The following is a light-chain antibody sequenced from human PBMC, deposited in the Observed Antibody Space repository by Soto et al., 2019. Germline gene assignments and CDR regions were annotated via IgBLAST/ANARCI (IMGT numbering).Light chain of an antibody. CDR3: QQLNTFPVT. CDR2: ASS. Sequence: DIQLTQSPSFLSASVGDRVTITCRASQGISSYLAWYQQTPGKAPKLLIYASSTLQSGVPSRFSGSGYGTEFTLTISSLQPEDFATYHCQQLNTFPVTFGQGTRLDI. CDR1: QGISSY. J-gene: IGKJ5*01. V-gene: IGKV1-9*01.